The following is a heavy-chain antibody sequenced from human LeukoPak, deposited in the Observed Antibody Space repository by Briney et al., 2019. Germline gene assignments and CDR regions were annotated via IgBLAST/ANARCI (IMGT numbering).Heavy chain of an antibody. CDR3: ARGGFYCGGDCYVDY. Sequence: PSETLSLTCAVYGGSVSGYYWSWIRQPPGKGLEWIGEISHRGRTHYNPSLKSRVTISVDTSKNQFSLRLSSVTAADTAVYYCARGGFYCGGDCYVDYWGQGTLSPSPQ. V-gene: IGHV4-34*01. J-gene: IGHJ4*02. CDR2: ISHRGRT. CDR1: GGSVSGYY. D-gene: IGHD2-21*02.